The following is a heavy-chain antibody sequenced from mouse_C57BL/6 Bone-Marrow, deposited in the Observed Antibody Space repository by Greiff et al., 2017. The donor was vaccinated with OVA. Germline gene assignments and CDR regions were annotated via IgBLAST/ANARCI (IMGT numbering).Heavy chain of an antibody. D-gene: IGHD1-1*01. CDR2: IHPNSGST. Sequence: QVQLQQPGAELVKPGASVKLSCKASGYTFTSYWMHWVKQRPGQGLEWIGMIHPNSGSTNYNEKFKSKATLTVDKSSSTDYMQLSSLTSEDSAVYYCARNYYYGSSWYFDVWGTGTTVTVSS. J-gene: IGHJ1*03. CDR1: GYTFTSYW. V-gene: IGHV1-64*01. CDR3: ARNYYYGSSWYFDV.